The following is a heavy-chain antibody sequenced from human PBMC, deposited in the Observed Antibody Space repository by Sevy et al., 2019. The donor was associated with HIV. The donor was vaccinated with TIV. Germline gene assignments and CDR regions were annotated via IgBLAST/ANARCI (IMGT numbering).Heavy chain of an antibody. CDR1: GGSVSSGSYY. J-gene: IGHJ4*02. CDR3: AGGVAYCGGDCYSQFDN. Sequence: SETLSLTCTVSGGSVSSGSYYWSWIRQPPGKGLEWIGYIYYSGSTNYNPSLKSRVTISVDTSKNQFSLKLSSVTAAERAVYYCAGGVAYCGGDCYSQFDNWGQETLVTVSS. D-gene: IGHD2-21*02. V-gene: IGHV4-61*01. CDR2: IYYSGST.